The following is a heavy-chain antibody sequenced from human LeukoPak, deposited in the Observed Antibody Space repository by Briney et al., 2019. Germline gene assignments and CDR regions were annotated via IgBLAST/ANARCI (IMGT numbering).Heavy chain of an antibody. V-gene: IGHV4-59*08. Sequence: SATLSLTCTVSGGSISSYYWSWIRQPPGKGLEWIVFIYYSGSSMNYNPSLKSRVTISVHTSRNQVSLELNSVTAADTAVYYCARHTPKDVIAFNWYFDLWGRGTLLTVSS. D-gene: IGHD3-22*01. CDR2: IYYSGSSM. CDR1: GGSISSYY. CDR3: ARHTPKDVIAFNWYFDL. J-gene: IGHJ2*01.